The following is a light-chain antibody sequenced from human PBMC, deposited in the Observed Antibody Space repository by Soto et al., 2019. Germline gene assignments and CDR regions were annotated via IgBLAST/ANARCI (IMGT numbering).Light chain of an antibody. V-gene: IGKV4-1*01. CDR2: WSS. CDR3: QQYYGVPQR. CDR1: PSVLYSSNNKNH. Sequence: DIVMTQSPDSLAVSLGERATINCKSSPSVLYSSNNKNHLAWYQQKAGQPPELLIYWSSTRESGVPARFIVSGSGTDFTLTISSLQAEGVAFDSWQQYYGVPQRFGQVTKVEIK. J-gene: IGKJ1*01.